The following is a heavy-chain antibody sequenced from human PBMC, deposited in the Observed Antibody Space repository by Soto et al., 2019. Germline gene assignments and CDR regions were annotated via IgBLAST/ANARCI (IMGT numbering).Heavy chain of an antibody. D-gene: IGHD3-10*01. V-gene: IGHV4-59*01. CDR3: ARGRVPYYISSHY. Sequence: SETLSLTCTVSGGSISSYYWSWIRQPPGKGLEWIGYIYYSGSTNYNPSLKSRVTISIDTSKNQFSLKLSSVTAADTAVYYCARGRVPYYISSHYWGQGTLVTVSS. CDR2: IYYSGST. J-gene: IGHJ4*02. CDR1: GGSISSYY.